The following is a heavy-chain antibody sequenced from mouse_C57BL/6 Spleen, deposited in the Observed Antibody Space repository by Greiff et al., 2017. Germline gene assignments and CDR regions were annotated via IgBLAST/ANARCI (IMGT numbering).Heavy chain of an antibody. V-gene: IGHV14-1*01. Sequence: VQLQPSGAELVRPGASVKLSCTASGFNIQDYYMHWVKQRPEQGLEWIGRIDPEDGDTDSAPKFQGKATMTADTATNTAYMQLSSLTSEDTVGYYGTTGSDYYGSSYMDYWGQGTAGTVSS. D-gene: IGHD1-1*01. CDR2: IDPEDGDT. CDR1: GFNIQDYY. CDR3: TTGSDYYGSSYMDY. J-gene: IGHJ4*01.